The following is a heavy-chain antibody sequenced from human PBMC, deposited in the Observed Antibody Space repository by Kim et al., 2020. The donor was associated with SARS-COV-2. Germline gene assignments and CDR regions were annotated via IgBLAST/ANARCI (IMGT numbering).Heavy chain of an antibody. D-gene: IGHD4-17*01. V-gene: IGHV1-69*13. CDR1: GGTFSSYA. CDR2: IIPIFGTA. J-gene: IGHJ4*02. Sequence: SVKVSCKASGGTFSSYAISWVRQAPGQGLEWMGGIIPIFGTANYAQKFQGRVTITADESTSTAYMELSSLRSEDTAGYYCAGTLSDYGGIPFDYWGQGTLVTVSS. CDR3: AGTLSDYGGIPFDY.